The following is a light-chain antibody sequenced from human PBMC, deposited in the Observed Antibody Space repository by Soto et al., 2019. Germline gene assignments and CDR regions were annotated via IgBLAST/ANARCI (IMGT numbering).Light chain of an antibody. CDR3: SSYTSSSHLV. CDR2: DVS. J-gene: IGLJ2*01. Sequence: QSALTQPASVSGSPGQSITISCTGTSSDVGGYNYVSWYQQHPGKAPKLMIYDVSNRPSGVSNRFSGSKSGNTASLTISGLQADDEADYYCSSYTSSSHLVFGGGTKLTVL. V-gene: IGLV2-14*01. CDR1: SSDVGGYNY.